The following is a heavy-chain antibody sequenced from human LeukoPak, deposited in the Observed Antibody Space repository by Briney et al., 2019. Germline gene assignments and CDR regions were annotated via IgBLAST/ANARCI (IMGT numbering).Heavy chain of an antibody. J-gene: IGHJ5*02. D-gene: IGHD2-15*01. CDR2: ISTSSSYI. V-gene: IGHV3-21*01. Sequence: GGSLRLSCTASGFTFSSYSMNWVRQAPGKGLEWVSSISTSSSYIYYADSVKGRFAISRDNARNSLYLQMNTLRAEDTAVYSCARGADGVSSNSRGWFDPWGQGTLVTVSS. CDR1: GFTFSSYS. CDR3: ARGADGVSSNSRGWFDP.